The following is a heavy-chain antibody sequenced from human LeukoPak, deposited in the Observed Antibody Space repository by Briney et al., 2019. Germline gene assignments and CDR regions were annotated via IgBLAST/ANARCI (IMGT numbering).Heavy chain of an antibody. CDR3: RSGPTRSDAFDI. V-gene: IGHV3-11*04. D-gene: IGHD5-12*01. CDR2: ISSSGSTI. Sequence: GGSLRLSCAASGFTFSDYYMSWIRQAPGKGLEWVSYISSSGSTIYYADSVKGRFTISRDNAKNSLYLQMNSLRAEDTAVYYCRSGPTRSDAFDIWGQGTMATVSS. J-gene: IGHJ3*02. CDR1: GFTFSDYY.